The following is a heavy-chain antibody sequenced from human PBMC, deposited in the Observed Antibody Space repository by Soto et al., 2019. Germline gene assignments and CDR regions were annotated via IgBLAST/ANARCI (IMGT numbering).Heavy chain of an antibody. Sequence: GGSLRLSCAASGFTFSSYAMHWVRQAPGKGLEWVAVISYDGSNKYCADSVKGRFTISRDNSKNTLYLQMNSLRAEDTAVYYCARGSGNAFDIWGQGTMVTVSS. CDR2: ISYDGSNK. V-gene: IGHV3-30-3*01. D-gene: IGHD3-10*01. CDR3: ARGSGNAFDI. CDR1: GFTFSSYA. J-gene: IGHJ3*02.